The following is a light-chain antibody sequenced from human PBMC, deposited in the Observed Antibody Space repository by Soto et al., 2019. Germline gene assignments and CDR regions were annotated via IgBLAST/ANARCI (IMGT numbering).Light chain of an antibody. CDR1: QGISSW. CDR3: QRADSFPFT. CDR2: AAS. V-gene: IGKV1D-12*01. J-gene: IGKJ3*01. Sequence: DLPMTQSPSSVSASVGDTVTITCRASQGISSWLAWYQQKPGKAPKLLIFAASSLQSGVPSRFSGSGSGTDFTLTISSLQPEDFATYFCQRADSFPFTFGPGTKVDIK.